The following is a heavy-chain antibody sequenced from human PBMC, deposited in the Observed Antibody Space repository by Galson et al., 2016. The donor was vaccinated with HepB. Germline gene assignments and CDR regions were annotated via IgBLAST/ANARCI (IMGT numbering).Heavy chain of an antibody. V-gene: IGHV4-59*01. CDR1: GGSFNNNY. CDR3: ARVSVAGTGPDF. J-gene: IGHJ4*02. Sequence: SETLSLTCTVSGGSFNNNYWSWIRQFPGRGLEWIGFLFFGGNADYNPSLKGRVSISRDTSKRQFSLKLPSVTAADTAVYFCARVSVAGTGPDFWGQGAPVTVSS. D-gene: IGHD6-19*01. CDR2: LFFGGNA.